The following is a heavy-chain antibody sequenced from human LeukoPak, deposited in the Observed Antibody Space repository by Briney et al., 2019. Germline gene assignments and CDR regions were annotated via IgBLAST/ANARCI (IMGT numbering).Heavy chain of an antibody. CDR1: GFTFSSYE. V-gene: IGHV3-74*01. J-gene: IGHJ4*02. CDR2: INSDGSST. D-gene: IGHD2-15*01. CDR3: AKVLGGLWPGIDY. Sequence: GGSLRLSCAASGFTFSSYEMNWVRQAPGKGPVWVSRINSDGSSTRYADSVTGRFTISRDNAKNTVYLQMNSLRAEDTAVYYCAKVLGGLWPGIDYWGQGTVVTVSS.